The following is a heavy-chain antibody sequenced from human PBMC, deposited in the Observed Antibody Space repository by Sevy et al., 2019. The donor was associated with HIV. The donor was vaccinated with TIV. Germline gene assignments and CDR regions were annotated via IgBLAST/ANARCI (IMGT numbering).Heavy chain of an antibody. CDR1: GGSISSGGYC. CDR2: IYYSGST. Sequence: SETLSLTSTVSGGSISSGGYCWSWIRQHPGKGLEWIGYIYYSGSTYYNPSLKSRVTISVDTSKNQFSLKLSSVTAADTAVYYCARFLEWSTSFDYWGQGTLVTVSS. V-gene: IGHV4-31*03. D-gene: IGHD3-3*01. J-gene: IGHJ4*02. CDR3: ARFLEWSTSFDY.